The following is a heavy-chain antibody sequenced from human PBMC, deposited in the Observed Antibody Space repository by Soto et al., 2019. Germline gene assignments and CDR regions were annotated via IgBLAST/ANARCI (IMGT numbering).Heavy chain of an antibody. CDR2: MNPNSGNT. CDR3: ARVYCSGGSCYNNWFDP. D-gene: IGHD2-15*01. J-gene: IGHJ5*02. Sequence: QVQLVQSGAEVKKPGASVKVSCKASGYTFTSYDINWVRQATGQGLEWKGWMNPNSGNTGYAQKFQGRVTMTRNTSISTAYMELSSLRSEDTAVYYCARVYCSGGSCYNNWFDPWGQGTLVTVSS. V-gene: IGHV1-8*01. CDR1: GYTFTSYD.